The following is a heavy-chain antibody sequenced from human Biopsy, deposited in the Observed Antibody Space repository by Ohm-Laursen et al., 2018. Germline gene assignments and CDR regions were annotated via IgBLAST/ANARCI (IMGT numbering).Heavy chain of an antibody. D-gene: IGHD1-26*01. CDR1: GESFSDYY. V-gene: IGHV4-34*01. Sequence: GTLSLTCEVSGESFSDYYWSWIRQSPGKGLEWIGEINHHGRSSYSPSLQSRVTISVDASKNQFSLNMKSVTAADTAVYFCAREGGGLLPIRLTDFWGPGMMVTVSS. CDR3: AREGGGLLPIRLTDF. CDR2: INHHGRS. J-gene: IGHJ4*02.